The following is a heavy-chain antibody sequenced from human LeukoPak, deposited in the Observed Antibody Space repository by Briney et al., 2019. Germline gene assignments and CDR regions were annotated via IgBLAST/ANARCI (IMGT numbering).Heavy chain of an antibody. CDR2: INPSGGST. D-gene: IGHD6-19*01. CDR3: AGCSGWYGTPFDY. Sequence: ASVKVSCKASGYTFTSCYMHWVRQAPGQGLEWMGIINPSGGSTSYAQKFQGRVTMTRDTSTSTAYMELSSLRSEDTAVYYCAGCSGWYGTPFDYWGQGTLVTVSS. CDR1: GYTFTSCY. J-gene: IGHJ4*02. V-gene: IGHV1-46*01.